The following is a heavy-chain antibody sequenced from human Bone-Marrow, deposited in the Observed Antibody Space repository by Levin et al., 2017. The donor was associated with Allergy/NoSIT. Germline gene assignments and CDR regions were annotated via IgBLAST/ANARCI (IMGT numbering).Heavy chain of an antibody. CDR2: SYHSGTT. CDR3: ARGHANGDYFDV. CDR1: GGSISDGAYY. Sequence: SCTVSGGSISDGAYYWTWVRQHPGKGLEWIAYSYHSGTTYYNPSLKSRPTLSVDTSKSPFPLELTSVTAADTAVYYCARGHANGDYFDVWGQGTLVTVYS. J-gene: IGHJ4*02. V-gene: IGHV4-31*03. D-gene: IGHD4-17*01.